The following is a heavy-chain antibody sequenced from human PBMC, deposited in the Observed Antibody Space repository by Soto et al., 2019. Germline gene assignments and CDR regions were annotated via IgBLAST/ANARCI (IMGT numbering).Heavy chain of an antibody. CDR1: GGSISSYY. V-gene: IGHV4-59*01. J-gene: IGHJ3*01. Sequence: QVQLQESGPGLVKPSETLSLTCTVSGGSISSYYWSWIRQPPGKGLEWIGYIYYSGSTKYNPSLKGRVTISVDPSQNRFSLRLSSVTAADTAVYYCARVWGGAFDFWGQGTMVTVSS. CDR3: ARVWGGAFDF. D-gene: IGHD3-10*01. CDR2: IYYSGST.